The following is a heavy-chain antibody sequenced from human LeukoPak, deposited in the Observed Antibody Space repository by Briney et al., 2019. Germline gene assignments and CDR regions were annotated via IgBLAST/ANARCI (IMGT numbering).Heavy chain of an antibody. Sequence: GGSLRLSCAASGFTFSSYAMHWVRQAPGKGLEYVSAISSNGGSTYYANSVKGRFTISRDNSKNMLYLQMGSLRAEDMAVYYCARGGLGPGDIVVVPAVNFDYWGQGTLVTVSS. D-gene: IGHD2-2*01. V-gene: IGHV3-64*01. CDR1: GFTFSSYA. J-gene: IGHJ4*02. CDR3: ARGGLGPGDIVVVPAVNFDY. CDR2: ISSNGGST.